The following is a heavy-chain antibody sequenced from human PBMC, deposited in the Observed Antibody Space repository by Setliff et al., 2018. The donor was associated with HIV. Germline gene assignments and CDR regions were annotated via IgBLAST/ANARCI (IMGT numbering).Heavy chain of an antibody. Sequence: SETLSLTCTVSGGSISGYHWNWLRQTPGKGLEWIGYIYTSRGTNYNHSLRTRVIISVDTSNQFSLKLSSVTAADAAVYYCALTGHRLLRGYMDVWGKGTTVTAP. CDR3: ALTGHRLLRGYMDV. V-gene: IGHV4-4*09. CDR1: GGSISGYH. D-gene: IGHD2-15*01. J-gene: IGHJ6*03. CDR2: IYTSRGT.